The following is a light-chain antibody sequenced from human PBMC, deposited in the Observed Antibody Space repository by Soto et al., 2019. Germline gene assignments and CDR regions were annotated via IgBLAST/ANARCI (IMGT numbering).Light chain of an antibody. CDR1: QTISSW. Sequence: DIQMTQSPSTLSGSVGARVTITCRASQTISSWLAWYQQKPGKAPKLLIYKASTLKSGVPSRFSGSGSGTEFTLTISSLQPDDFATYYCQHYNSYSEAFGQGTKGDIK. V-gene: IGKV1-5*03. CDR3: QHYNSYSEA. CDR2: KAS. J-gene: IGKJ1*01.